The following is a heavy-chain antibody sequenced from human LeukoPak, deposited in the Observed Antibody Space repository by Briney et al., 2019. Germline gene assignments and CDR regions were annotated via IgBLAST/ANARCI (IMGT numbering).Heavy chain of an antibody. V-gene: IGHV3-21*01. CDR3: ARDPHCSGGSCYSGNGRFDP. Sequence: PGGSLRLSCAASGFTFSSYSMNWVRQAPGKGLEWVSSIRIISIYIYYADSVKGRFTISRDNAKNSLYLQMNSLRAEDTAVYYCARDPHCSGGSCYSGNGRFDPWGQGTLVTVSS. D-gene: IGHD2-15*01. CDR2: IRIISIYI. J-gene: IGHJ5*02. CDR1: GFTFSSYS.